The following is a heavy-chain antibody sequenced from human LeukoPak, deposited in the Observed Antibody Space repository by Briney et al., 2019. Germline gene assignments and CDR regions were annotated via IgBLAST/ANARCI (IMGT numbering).Heavy chain of an antibody. Sequence: GRSLRPSCAASGFTFSSYGTHWVRQAPGKGLEWVANIKQDGSEKYYVDSGKGRFTISRDNAKNSLYLQMNSLRAEDTAVYYCARGTVTNYYYYYYMDVWGKGTTVTISS. D-gene: IGHD4-17*01. CDR1: GFTFSSYG. CDR2: IKQDGSEK. J-gene: IGHJ6*03. CDR3: ARGTVTNYYYYYYMDV. V-gene: IGHV3-7*01.